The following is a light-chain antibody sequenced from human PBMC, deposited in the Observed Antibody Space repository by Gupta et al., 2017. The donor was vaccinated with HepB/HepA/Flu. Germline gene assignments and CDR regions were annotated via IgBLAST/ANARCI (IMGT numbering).Light chain of an antibody. V-gene: IGKV3-11*01. CDR2: DAS. J-gene: IGKJ4*01. CDR1: QCVSRY. CDR3: QQRINWPLT. Sequence: ETVLTQSPVTLSLSPGERATLSCRASQCVSRYLAWYQQKPGQPPSRLVLDASNRATGVPARFRGSGSGTDFTLTISSLEPEDFAVYYCQQRINWPLTFGGGTRVEIK.